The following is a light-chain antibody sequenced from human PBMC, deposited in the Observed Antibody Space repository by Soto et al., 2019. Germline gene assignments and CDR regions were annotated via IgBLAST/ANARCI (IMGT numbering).Light chain of an antibody. CDR3: RQYGGTPPIT. CDR1: QKISSSY. CDR2: GAS. V-gene: IGKV3-20*01. J-gene: IGKJ5*01. Sequence: EIVLTQSPGTLSLSPGERATLSCRASQKISSSYLAWYQQKPGQAPRFLIYGASSRATGIPDRFSGSGSGTDFTLTISRLEPEDFAVYYCRQYGGTPPITFGQGTRLEIK.